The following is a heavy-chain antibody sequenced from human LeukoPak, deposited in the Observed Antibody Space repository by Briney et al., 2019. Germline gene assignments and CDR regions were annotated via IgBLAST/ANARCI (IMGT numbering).Heavy chain of an antibody. D-gene: IGHD4/OR15-4a*01. V-gene: IGHV3-23*01. J-gene: IGHJ4*02. Sequence: GGSLRLSCAASGFIFSNYAMSWVRQAPGKGLEWVSAIGGSGGSTYYADSVKGRFTISRDNSKNMLYLQMNSLRAEDTAVYYCAKESGALGAPLYDYWGRGILVTASS. CDR2: IGGSGGST. CDR3: AKESGALGAPLYDY. CDR1: GFIFSNYA.